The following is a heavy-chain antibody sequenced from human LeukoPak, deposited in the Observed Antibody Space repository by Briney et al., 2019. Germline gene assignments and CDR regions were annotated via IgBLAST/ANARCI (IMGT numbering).Heavy chain of an antibody. CDR2: ISAYNRNT. Sequence: APVKVSCKASGYTFTSYGVTWVRQAPGQGLEWMGWISAYNRNTNYAQKLQGRVTMTTDTSTSTAYMELRSLRSDDTAVYYCARQVDSTMALPDYWGQGTLVTVSS. D-gene: IGHD3-10*01. V-gene: IGHV1-18*01. CDR3: ARQVDSTMALPDY. J-gene: IGHJ4*02. CDR1: GYTFTSYG.